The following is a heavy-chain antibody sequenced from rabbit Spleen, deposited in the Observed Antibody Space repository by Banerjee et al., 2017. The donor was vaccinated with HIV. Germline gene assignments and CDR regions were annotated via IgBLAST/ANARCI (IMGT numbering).Heavy chain of an antibody. Sequence: QEQVVESGGGLVQPEGSLTLTCKASGFDFSDGQVITWVRQAPGKGLEWIASINSFTGRPVYATWAKGRFTVSKASWTTVTLQIPNLTAADTAIYFCARDLAGAVGWNFDLWGPGTLVTVS. CDR1: GFDFSDGQV. CDR2: INSFTGRP. V-gene: IGHV1S45*01. D-gene: IGHD4-1*01. J-gene: IGHJ4*01. CDR3: ARDLAGAVGWNFDL.